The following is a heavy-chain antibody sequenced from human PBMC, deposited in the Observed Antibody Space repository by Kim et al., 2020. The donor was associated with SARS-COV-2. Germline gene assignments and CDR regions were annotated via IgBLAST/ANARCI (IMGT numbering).Heavy chain of an antibody. V-gene: IGHV4-34*01. CDR3: ARGGYCGGDCYSGIVDY. Sequence: LKSRVTISVDTSKNQFSLKLSSVTAADTAVYYCARGGYCGGDCYSGIVDYWGQGTLVTVSS. J-gene: IGHJ4*02. D-gene: IGHD2-21*02.